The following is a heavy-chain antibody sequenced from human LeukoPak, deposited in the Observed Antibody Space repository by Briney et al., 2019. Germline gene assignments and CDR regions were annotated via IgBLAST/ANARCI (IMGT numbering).Heavy chain of an antibody. CDR3: ARDLEDSSPFGAFDM. CDR2: IWFDGIRK. Sequence: GGSLRLSCAASGFTFSNYGMHWVRQVPGKGLEWVAAIWFDGIRKYYADSVKGRLTISRDNSKSTLYLQMNSLRAEDTAVYYCARDLEDSSPFGAFDMWGQGTMVTVSS. CDR1: GFTFSNYG. D-gene: IGHD3-22*01. V-gene: IGHV3-33*01. J-gene: IGHJ3*02.